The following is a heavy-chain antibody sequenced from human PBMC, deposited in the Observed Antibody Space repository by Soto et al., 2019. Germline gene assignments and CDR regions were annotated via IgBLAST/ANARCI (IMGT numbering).Heavy chain of an antibody. CDR3: ARPSRSSSSWDTHYFDY. J-gene: IGHJ4*02. Sequence: SETLSLTCSVSGASISSYYYTWIRQTPGKGLEWIGYIYLGGSINYNPSFKSRVIISVDTSKNQFSVRLSSVTAADTAMYYCARPSRSSSSWDTHYFDYWGQGTLVTVSS. CDR2: IYLGGSI. CDR1: GASISSYY. D-gene: IGHD6-13*01. V-gene: IGHV4-59*01.